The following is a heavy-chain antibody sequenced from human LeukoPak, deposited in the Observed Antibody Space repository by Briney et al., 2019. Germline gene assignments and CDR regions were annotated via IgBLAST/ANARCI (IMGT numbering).Heavy chain of an antibody. J-gene: IGHJ1*01. D-gene: IGHD6-19*01. CDR1: GFTFRSYG. Sequence: GRSLRLSCAASGFTFRSYGMHWVRQAPGKGLEWVAVIWYDGSNKYYADSVKGRFTISRDNSKNTLYLQMNSLRAEDTAVYYCAREITPGIAVAGTGDYFQHWGQGTLVTVPS. V-gene: IGHV3-33*01. CDR3: AREITPGIAVAGTGDYFQH. CDR2: IWYDGSNK.